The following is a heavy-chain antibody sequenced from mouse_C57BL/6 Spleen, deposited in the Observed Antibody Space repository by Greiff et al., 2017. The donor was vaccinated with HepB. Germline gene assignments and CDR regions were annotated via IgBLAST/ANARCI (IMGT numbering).Heavy chain of an antibody. CDR3: ARVIYYDYDRGYYFDY. V-gene: IGHV1-80*01. D-gene: IGHD2-4*01. CDR2: IYPGDGDT. CDR1: GYAFSSYW. J-gene: IGHJ2*01. Sequence: VQLQESGAELVKPGASVKISCKASGYAFSSYWMNWVKQRPGKGLEWIGQIYPGDGDTNYNGKFKGKATLTADKSSSQAYMQLSSLTSEDSAVYFCARVIYYDYDRGYYFDYWGQGTTLTVSS.